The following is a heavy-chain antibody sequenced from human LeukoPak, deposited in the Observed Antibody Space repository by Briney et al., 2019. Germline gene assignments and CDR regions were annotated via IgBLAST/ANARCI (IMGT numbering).Heavy chain of an antibody. Sequence: GGSLRLSCAASGFTFSSYAMTWVRQAPGKGLEWVSAISGSGGSTYYADSVKGRFIISRDNSKNTLYLQMNSLRAEDTAVYYCVKDRNDYVRGTYPDYWGQGTLVTVSS. CDR2: ISGSGGST. V-gene: IGHV3-23*01. D-gene: IGHD3-16*02. CDR1: GFTFSSYA. CDR3: VKDRNDYVRGTYPDY. J-gene: IGHJ4*02.